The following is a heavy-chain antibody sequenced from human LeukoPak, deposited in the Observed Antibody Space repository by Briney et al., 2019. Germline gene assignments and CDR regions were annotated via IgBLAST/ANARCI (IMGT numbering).Heavy chain of an antibody. CDR2: IYYSGST. CDR3: ARQDDSSEYYFDY. D-gene: IGHD3-22*01. CDR1: GGSISSSSYY. Sequence: SETLSLTCTVSGGSISSSSYYWGWIRQPPGKGLEWIGSIYYSGSTYYNPSLKSRDTISVDTSKNQFSLKLSSVTAADTAVYYCARQDDSSEYYFDYWGQGTLVTVSS. V-gene: IGHV4-39*01. J-gene: IGHJ4*02.